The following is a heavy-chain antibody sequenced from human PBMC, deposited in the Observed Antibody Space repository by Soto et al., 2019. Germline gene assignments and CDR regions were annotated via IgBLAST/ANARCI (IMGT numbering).Heavy chain of an antibody. Sequence: PSETLSLTCTVSGGSTSSYYWSWIRQPPGKGLEWIGYIYYSVSTNYNPSLKSRVTISVDTCKNQFSLKLSSVTAADMAVDYCERELLVGATDYSGQGTPVSVSS. CDR2: IYYSVST. D-gene: IGHD1-26*01. CDR3: ERELLVGATDY. J-gene: IGHJ4*02. V-gene: IGHV4-59*01. CDR1: GGSTSSYY.